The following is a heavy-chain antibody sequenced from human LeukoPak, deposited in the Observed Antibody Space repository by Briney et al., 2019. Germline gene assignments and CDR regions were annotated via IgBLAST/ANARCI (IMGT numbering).Heavy chain of an antibody. J-gene: IGHJ6*02. D-gene: IGHD2/OR15-2a*01. CDR1: GFTFTSSA. CDR3: AAVFLWRYYYGMDV. CDR2: IVVGSGNT. Sequence: ASVKVSCKASGFTFTSSAVQWVRQARGQRLEWIGWIVVGSGNTNYAQKFQERVTITRDISTSTAYMELSSLRSEDTAVYYCAAVFLWRYYYGMDVWGQGTTVTVSS. V-gene: IGHV1-58*01.